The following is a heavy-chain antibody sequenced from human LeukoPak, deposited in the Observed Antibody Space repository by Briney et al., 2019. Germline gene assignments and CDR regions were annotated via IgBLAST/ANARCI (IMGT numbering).Heavy chain of an antibody. CDR2: INAGNGNT. J-gene: IGHJ4*02. CDR3: ARALPTVTVFDY. CDR1: GYTFTNYA. V-gene: IGHV1-3*03. Sequence: GASVTVSCKASGYTFTNYAMHWVRQAPGQRLEWMGWINAGNGNTKYSQDFQDRVTITRDTSASTAYMELSSLRSEDMAVYYCARALPTVTVFDYWGQGTLVTVSS. D-gene: IGHD4-11*01.